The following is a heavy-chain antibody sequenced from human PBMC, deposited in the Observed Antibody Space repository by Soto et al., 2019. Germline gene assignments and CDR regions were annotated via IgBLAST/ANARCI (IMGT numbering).Heavy chain of an antibody. CDR2: IWYDGSNK. CDR1: GFTFSSYG. Sequence: GGSLRLSCAASGFTFSSYGMHWVRQAPGKGLEWVAVIWYDGSNKYYADSVKGRFTISRDNSKNTLYLQMNSLRAEDTAVYYCARDSDSGWTLDYWGQGTLVTVSS. D-gene: IGHD6-19*01. CDR3: ARDSDSGWTLDY. V-gene: IGHV3-33*01. J-gene: IGHJ4*02.